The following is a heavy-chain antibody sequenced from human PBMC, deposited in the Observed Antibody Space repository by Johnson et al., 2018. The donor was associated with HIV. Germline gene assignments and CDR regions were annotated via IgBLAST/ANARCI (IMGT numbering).Heavy chain of an antibody. D-gene: IGHD2-15*01. J-gene: IGHJ3*02. V-gene: IGHV3-11*04. CDR2: ISSSGSII. CDR3: TRGWSAFDI. CDR1: GFTFSDYY. Sequence: QVQLVESGGGLVQPGGSLRLSCAASGFTFSDYYMGWIRQAPGKGLEWISYISSSGSIIYYSDSVKCRFAISRDNVKNTLNLQMNSLRAEDTAVYYCTRGWSAFDIWGQGTMVTVSS.